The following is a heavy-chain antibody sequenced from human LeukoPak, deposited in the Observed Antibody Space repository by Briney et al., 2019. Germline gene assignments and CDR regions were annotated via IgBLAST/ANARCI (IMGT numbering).Heavy chain of an antibody. V-gene: IGHV1-18*01. CDR2: ISAYNGNT. CDR1: GYTFTSYG. D-gene: IGHD3-10*01. CDR3: ARGQPNRLLWVGELLSNINPFDY. J-gene: IGHJ4*02. Sequence: ASVKVSCKASGYTFTSYGISWVRQAPGQGLEWMGWISAYNGNTNYAQKFQGRVTMTTDTSTSTAYMELRSLRSDDTAVYYCARGQPNRLLWVGELLSNINPFDYWGQGTLVTVSS.